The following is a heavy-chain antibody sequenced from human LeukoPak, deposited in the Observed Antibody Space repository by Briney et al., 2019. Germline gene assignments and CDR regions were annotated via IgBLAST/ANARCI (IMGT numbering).Heavy chain of an antibody. V-gene: IGHV3-21*01. CDR1: GFTFSSYS. D-gene: IGHD2-2*01. Sequence: PGGSLRLSCAASGFTFSSYSMKWARQARGKGVEWVSYISSSSSYIYYADSVKGRFTISRDNATNSLYLQMNSLRAEGTAVYYCARSTSSQNTRYFDYWGQGTLVTVSS. CDR3: ARSTSSQNTRYFDY. J-gene: IGHJ4*02. CDR2: ISSSSSYI.